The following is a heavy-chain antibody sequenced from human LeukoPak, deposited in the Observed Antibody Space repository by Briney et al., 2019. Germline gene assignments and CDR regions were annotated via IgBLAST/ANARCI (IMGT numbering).Heavy chain of an antibody. V-gene: IGHV4-59*01. CDR2: IYYSGST. D-gene: IGHD3-22*01. CDR1: GGSISSYY. Sequence: SETLSLTCTVSGGSISSYYWSWIRQPPGKGLEWIGYIYYSGSTNYNPSLKSRVTISVDTSKNQFSLKLSSVTAADTAVYYCARGTSTDYYDSSQDASDIWGQGTMVTVSS. J-gene: IGHJ3*02. CDR3: ARGTSTDYYDSSQDASDI.